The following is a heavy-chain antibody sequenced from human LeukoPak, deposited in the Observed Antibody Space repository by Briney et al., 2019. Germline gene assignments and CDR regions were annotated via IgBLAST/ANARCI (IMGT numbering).Heavy chain of an antibody. CDR3: AKDAYDSSGYYYGY. D-gene: IGHD3-22*01. V-gene: IGHV3-43*02. CDR2: IRGDGGST. J-gene: IGHJ4*02. Sequence: GGSLRLSCAASGFTFDDYAMHWVRQAPGKGLEWVSLIRGDGGSTYYADSVKGRFTISRDNSKNSLYLQMNSLRTEDTALYYCAKDAYDSSGYYYGYWGQGTLVTVSS. CDR1: GFTFDDYA.